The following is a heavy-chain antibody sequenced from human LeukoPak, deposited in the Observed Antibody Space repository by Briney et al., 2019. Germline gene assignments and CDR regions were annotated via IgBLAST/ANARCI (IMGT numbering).Heavy chain of an antibody. Sequence: PGGSLRLSCAASGFTFRSYAMSWVRQAPGKGLEWVSAISGSGGSTYYADSVKGRFTISRDNSKNTLYLQMNSLRAEDTAVYYCAKVCCSSTSCRFDYWGQGTLVTVSS. V-gene: IGHV3-23*01. CDR1: GFTFRSYA. J-gene: IGHJ4*02. CDR3: AKVCCSSTSCRFDY. CDR2: ISGSGGST. D-gene: IGHD2-2*01.